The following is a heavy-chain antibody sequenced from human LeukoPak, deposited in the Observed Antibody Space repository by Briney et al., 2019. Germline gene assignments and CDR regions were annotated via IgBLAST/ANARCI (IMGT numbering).Heavy chain of an antibody. CDR1: GYSFTSYW. J-gene: IGHJ3*02. CDR2: IYPGDSDT. CDR3: ERSFGSSWYGLGAFDI. D-gene: IGHD6-13*01. Sequence: KAGESLKISCKGSGYSFTSYWIGWVRQMPGKGPEWMGIIYPGDSDTRYSPSFQGQVTISADKSISTAYLQWSSLKASDTAMYYCERSFGSSWYGLGAFDIWGQGTMVTVSS. V-gene: IGHV5-51*01.